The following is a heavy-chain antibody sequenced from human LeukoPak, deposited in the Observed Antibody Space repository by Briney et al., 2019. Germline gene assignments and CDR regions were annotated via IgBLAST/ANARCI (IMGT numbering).Heavy chain of an antibody. CDR2: ISSSNSYI. Sequence: GGSLRLSCAASGFTFSSYSMNWVRQAPGKGLEWVSSISSSNSYIYYADSVKGRFTISRDNAKNSLYLQMNSLRAEDTAVYYCARGAPGDCSGGSCYYYYGMDVWGKGTTVTVSS. V-gene: IGHV3-21*01. J-gene: IGHJ6*04. CDR3: ARGAPGDCSGGSCYYYYGMDV. CDR1: GFTFSSYS. D-gene: IGHD2-15*01.